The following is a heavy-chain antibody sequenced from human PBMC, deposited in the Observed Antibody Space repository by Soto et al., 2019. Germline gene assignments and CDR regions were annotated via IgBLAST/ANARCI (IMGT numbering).Heavy chain of an antibody. J-gene: IGHJ4*02. CDR2: ISAYNGNT. CDR1: GYPYTNYG. D-gene: IGHD1-26*01. Sequence: SVQVTCTASGYPYTNYGISWVRQAPGQGLEWMGWISAYNGNTNYAQKLQGRVTMTTDTSTSTAYMELRSLRSDDTAVYYCARVQAGATTDYWGRGTLDTVSS. CDR3: ARVQAGATTDY. V-gene: IGHV1-18*04.